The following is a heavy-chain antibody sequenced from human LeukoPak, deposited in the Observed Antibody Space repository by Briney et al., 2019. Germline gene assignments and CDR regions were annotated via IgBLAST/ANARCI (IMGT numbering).Heavy chain of an antibody. CDR3: ARAIAAAGHLYYYYYYYMDV. J-gene: IGHJ6*03. CDR2: IYYSGST. V-gene: IGHV4-59*01. D-gene: IGHD6-13*01. CDR1: GGSISSYY. Sequence: SETPSLTCTVSGGSISSYYWSWIRQPPGKGLEWIGYIYYSGSTNYNPSLKSRVTISVDTSKNQFSLKLSSVTAADTAVYYCARAIAAAGHLYYYYYYYMDVWGKGTTVTVSS.